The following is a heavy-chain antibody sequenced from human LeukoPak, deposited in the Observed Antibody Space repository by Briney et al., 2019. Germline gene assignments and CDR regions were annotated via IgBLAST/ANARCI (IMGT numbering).Heavy chain of an antibody. J-gene: IGHJ4*02. Sequence: NPSETLSLTCTVSGGSVSSGSYYRSWIRQPPGKGLEWIGYIYYSGSTNYNPSLKSRVTISVDTSKNQFSLKLSSVTAADTAVYYCARVRTSGYSSSWYREGYFDYWGQGTLVTVSS. D-gene: IGHD6-13*01. CDR2: IYYSGST. CDR3: ARVRTSGYSSSWYREGYFDY. V-gene: IGHV4-61*01. CDR1: GGSVSSGSYY.